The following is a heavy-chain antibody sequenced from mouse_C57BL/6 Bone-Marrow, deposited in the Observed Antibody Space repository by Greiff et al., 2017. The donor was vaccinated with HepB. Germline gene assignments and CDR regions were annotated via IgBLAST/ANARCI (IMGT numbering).Heavy chain of an antibody. CDR2: IYPGSGST. CDR3: ARENDYDDYAMDY. Sequence: QVQLQQPGAELVKPGASVKMSCKASGYTFTSYWITWVKQRPGQGLEWIGDIYPGSGSTNYNEKFKSKATLTVDTSSSTAYRQLSSLTSEDSAVYYCARENDYDDYAMDYWGQGTSVTVSS. CDR1: GYTFTSYW. V-gene: IGHV1-55*01. D-gene: IGHD2-4*01. J-gene: IGHJ4*01.